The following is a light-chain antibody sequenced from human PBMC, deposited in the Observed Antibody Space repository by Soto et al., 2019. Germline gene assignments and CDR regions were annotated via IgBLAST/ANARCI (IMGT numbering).Light chain of an antibody. Sequence: QSALTQPASVSGSPGQSITISCTGTSIDVGGYNYVSWYQQHPGKAPKLMIYDVSNRPSGVSNRFSGSKSGNTASLTISGLQAEDEADYYCSSYTSSSTLGYVFGTGTKLTVL. CDR1: SIDVGGYNY. J-gene: IGLJ1*01. CDR2: DVS. CDR3: SSYTSSSTLGYV. V-gene: IGLV2-14*01.